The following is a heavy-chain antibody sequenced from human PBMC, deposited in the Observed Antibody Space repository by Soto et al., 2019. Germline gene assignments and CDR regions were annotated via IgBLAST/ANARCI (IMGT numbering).Heavy chain of an antibody. CDR3: ARGRPYGMDV. J-gene: IGHJ6*02. V-gene: IGHV3-74*01. CDR1: GFTFGSYW. Sequence: LRLSCAASGFTFGSYWMNWVRQAPGKGLVWVSRIDSDGSSTTYADSVKGRFTTSRDNAKNTLYLQMSSLRVEDTAVYYCARGRPYGMDVWGQGTTVTVSS. CDR2: IDSDGSST.